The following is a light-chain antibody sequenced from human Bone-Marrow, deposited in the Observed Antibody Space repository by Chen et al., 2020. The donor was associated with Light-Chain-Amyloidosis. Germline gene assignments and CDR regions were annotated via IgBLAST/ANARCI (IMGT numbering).Light chain of an antibody. CDR2: DDS. CDR1: NIGPTS. V-gene: IGLV3-21*02. J-gene: IGLJ3*02. Sequence: SYVLTQPSSVSVATGQTATSACGGNNIGPTSVHWYQQTPGPAPRLAVYDDSDRPSWIPDRLYGSASGNTATLTISRVDAGDAADYYCQVWVRSSGRPVFGGGTTLTVL. CDR3: QVWVRSSGRPV.